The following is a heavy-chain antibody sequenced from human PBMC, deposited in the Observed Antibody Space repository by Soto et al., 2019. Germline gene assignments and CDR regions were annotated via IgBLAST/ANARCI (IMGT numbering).Heavy chain of an antibody. V-gene: IGHV3-53*01. CDR2: IYSGGST. J-gene: IGHJ4*02. D-gene: IGHD3-22*01. CDR1: GFTVSSNY. Sequence: GGSLRLSCAASGFTVSSNYMSWVRQAPGKGLEWVSVIYSGGSTYYADSVKGRFTISRDNSKNTLYLQMNSLRAEDTAVYYCAGSGYYYDSSGYLPIDYWGQGTLVTVSS. CDR3: AGSGYYYDSSGYLPIDY.